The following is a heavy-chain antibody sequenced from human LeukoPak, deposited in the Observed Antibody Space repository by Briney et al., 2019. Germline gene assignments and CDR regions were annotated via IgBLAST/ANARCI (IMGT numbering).Heavy chain of an antibody. J-gene: IGHJ4*02. CDR2: IHYSGNT. CDR3: AAYRSGTHYNSYYFDD. Sequence: SESLSLTCSISGDSIRRNYWSWIRQPPGKGLEWIGYIHYSGNTNYNPSLKSRVSISVDTSKNQFSLKLTSVTAADTAVYYCAAYRSGTHYNSYYFDDWGQGTLVTVSS. CDR1: GDSIRRNY. V-gene: IGHV4-59*08. D-gene: IGHD3-10*01.